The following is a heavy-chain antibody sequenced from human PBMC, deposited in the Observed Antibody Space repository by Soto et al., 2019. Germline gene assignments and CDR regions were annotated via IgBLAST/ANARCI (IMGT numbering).Heavy chain of an antibody. V-gene: IGHV4-34*01. CDR3: ARGRITMVRGEYYYGMDV. Sequence: SETLSLPCAVYGGSFSGYYWSWIRQPPGKGLGWIGEINHSGSTNYNPSLKSRVTISVDTSKNQFSLKLSSVTAADTAVYYRARGRITMVRGEYYYGMDVWGQGTTVTVSS. D-gene: IGHD3-10*01. CDR1: GGSFSGYY. CDR2: INHSGST. J-gene: IGHJ6*02.